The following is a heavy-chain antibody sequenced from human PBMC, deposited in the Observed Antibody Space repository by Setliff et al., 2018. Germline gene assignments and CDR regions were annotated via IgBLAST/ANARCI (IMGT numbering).Heavy chain of an antibody. CDR3: ARLPLAVGSSRWQPVGARLAHSTTIDY. D-gene: IGHD6-13*01. V-gene: IGHV4-34*01. Sequence: PSETLSLTCAVYGGSFSTYYWIWIRQPPGKGLEWIGEINHSGSTNYNPSLKSRVTISVDTSKNQFSLKLSSVTAADTAVYYCARLPLAVGSSRWQPVGARLAHSTTIDYWGQGTLVTVSS. CDR1: GGSFSTYY. CDR2: INHSGST. J-gene: IGHJ4*02.